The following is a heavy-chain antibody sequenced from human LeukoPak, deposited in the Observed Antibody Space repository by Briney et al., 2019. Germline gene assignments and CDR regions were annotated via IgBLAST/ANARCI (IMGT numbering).Heavy chain of an antibody. CDR3: ARDYYDSSGYYDMVDY. CDR1: GFTLSSYS. CDR2: ISSSSSYI. V-gene: IGHV3-21*01. D-gene: IGHD3-22*01. J-gene: IGHJ4*02. Sequence: GGSLRLSCAASGFTLSSYSMNWVRQAPGKGLEWVSSISSSSSYIYYADSVKGRFTITRDNAKNSLYLQMNSLRAEDTAVYYCARDYYDSSGYYDMVDYWGQGTLVTVSS.